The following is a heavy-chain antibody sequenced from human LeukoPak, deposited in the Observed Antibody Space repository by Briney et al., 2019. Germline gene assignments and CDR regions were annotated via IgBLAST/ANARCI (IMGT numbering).Heavy chain of an antibody. D-gene: IGHD3-3*01. CDR3: ARDGLFRGFWSGYYSFYFDY. Sequence: SQTLSLTCAISGDSVSSNSAAWNWIRQSPSRGLEWLGRTYYRSKWYNDYAVSVKSRITINPDTSKNQFSLQLNSVTPEDTAVYYCARDGLFRGFWSGYYSFYFDYWGQGTLVTVSS. CDR2: TYYRSKWYN. V-gene: IGHV6-1*01. J-gene: IGHJ4*02. CDR1: GDSVSSNSAA.